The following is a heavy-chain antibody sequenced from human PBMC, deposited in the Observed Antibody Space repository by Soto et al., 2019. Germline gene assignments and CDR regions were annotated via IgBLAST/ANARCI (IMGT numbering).Heavy chain of an antibody. CDR2: IYFSGST. CDR1: RGSISSSSYS. D-gene: IGHD6-13*01. CDR3: ASQQLVHYYYGMDV. Sequence: SDTLYLNSTVSRGSISSSSYSWGWIRQPPGKGLEWIASIYFSGSTYYNPSLKSRVTLSVDTSKSQFSLKLSSVTAADTAVYYCASQQLVHYYYGMDVWGQGTTVT. V-gene: IGHV4-39*01. J-gene: IGHJ6*02.